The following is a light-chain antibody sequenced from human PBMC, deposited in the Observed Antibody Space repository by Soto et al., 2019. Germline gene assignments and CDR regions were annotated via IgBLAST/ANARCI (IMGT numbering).Light chain of an antibody. V-gene: IGLV2-14*01. J-gene: IGLJ1*01. CDR2: EVT. CDR1: SSDIGGYKY. Sequence: QSVLTQPASVSGSPGQSITISCTGTSSDIGGYKYVSWYQQHPGKAPKLMIYEVTYRPSGVSDRFSGSKSGNTASLTVSGLQAEDEADYYCSSYTSSCTLYVFGTGTKVTVL. CDR3: SSYTSSCTLYV.